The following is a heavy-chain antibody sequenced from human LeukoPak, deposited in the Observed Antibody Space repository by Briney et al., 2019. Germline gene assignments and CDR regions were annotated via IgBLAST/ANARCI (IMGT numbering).Heavy chain of an antibody. CDR3: ARQQPVYGMDV. D-gene: IGHD6-13*01. CDR2: ISSSSSYI. J-gene: IGHJ6*02. Sequence: PGGSLRLSCAASGFTFSSYSMNWVRQAPGKGLEWVASISSSSSYIYYADSVKGRFTISRDNAKNSLYLQMNSLRAEETAVYYCARQQPVYGMDVWGQGTTVTVSS. V-gene: IGHV3-21*01. CDR1: GFTFSSYS.